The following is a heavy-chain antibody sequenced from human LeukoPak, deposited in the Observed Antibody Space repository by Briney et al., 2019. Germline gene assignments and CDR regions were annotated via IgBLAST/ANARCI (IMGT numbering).Heavy chain of an antibody. D-gene: IGHD7-27*01. CDR2: INHSGST. V-gene: IGHV4-34*01. J-gene: IGHJ6*03. Sequence: PSETLSLTCAVYGGSFSGYYWSWIRQPPGKGLEWIGEINHSGSTNYNPSLKSRVTISVDKSKNQFSLKLSSVTAADTAVYYCALIGGKPIYYYYYMDVWGKGTTVTVSS. CDR1: GGSFSGYY. CDR3: ALIGGKPIYYYYYMDV.